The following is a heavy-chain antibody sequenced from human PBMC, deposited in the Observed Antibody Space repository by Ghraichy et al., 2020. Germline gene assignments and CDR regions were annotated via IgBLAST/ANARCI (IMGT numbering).Heavy chain of an antibody. D-gene: IGHD3-3*01. CDR2: INHSGST. CDR1: GGSFRGYY. V-gene: IGHV4-34*01. J-gene: IGHJ5*02. Sequence: SETLSLTCAVYGGSFRGYYWSWIRQSPGKGLEWIGEINHSGSTNYNPSLKSRVTISVDTSKKQFSLKLSSVTAADTAVYYCASRDSSDFWSGYKPVNHFDPWGQGTLVTVAS. CDR3: ASRDSSDFWSGYKPVNHFDP.